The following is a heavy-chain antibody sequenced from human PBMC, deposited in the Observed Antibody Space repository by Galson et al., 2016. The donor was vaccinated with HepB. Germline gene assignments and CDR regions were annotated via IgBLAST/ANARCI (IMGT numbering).Heavy chain of an antibody. D-gene: IGHD3-10*01. CDR3: ARGRATTVRGLVGYYFDR. V-gene: IGHV3-7*01. Sequence: SLRLSCVGSGFMFETYWMSWVRRAPGKGLEWVANIKQDGSEKFYADSLRGRFTVSRDNAQNSVFLQMNSLRAEDTAVYYCARGRATTVRGLVGYYFDRWGQGTRVAVSS. J-gene: IGHJ4*02. CDR2: IKQDGSEK. CDR1: GFMFETYW.